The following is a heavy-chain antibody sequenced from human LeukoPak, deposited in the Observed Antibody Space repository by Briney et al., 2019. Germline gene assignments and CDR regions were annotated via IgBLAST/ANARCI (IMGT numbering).Heavy chain of an antibody. Sequence: GGSLRLSCAASGFTFSTYAMTWVRQAPGKGLEWVSSISDSGTNTYYADSVKGRFTISRDNSRNTLYLQMKSLRAEDTALYYCAKSGSGSNSVDWGQGTLVTVSS. D-gene: IGHD3-22*01. CDR2: ISDSGTNT. CDR3: AKSGSGSNSVD. V-gene: IGHV3-23*01. CDR1: GFTFSTYA. J-gene: IGHJ4*02.